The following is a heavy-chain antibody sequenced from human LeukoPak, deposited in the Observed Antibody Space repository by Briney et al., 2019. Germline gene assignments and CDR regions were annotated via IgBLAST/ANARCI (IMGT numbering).Heavy chain of an antibody. CDR1: GFTFSSYA. Sequence: SGGSLRLSCAASGFTFSSYAMSWVRQAPGKGLEWVSTLSGSGGNTYYADSVKGRVTISRDNSKNTLYLQMNSLRADDTAVYHCAKGSYYYDSADYFDYLGQGTLVTVSS. CDR3: AKGSYYYDSADYFDY. V-gene: IGHV3-23*01. CDR2: LSGSGGNT. J-gene: IGHJ4*02. D-gene: IGHD3-22*01.